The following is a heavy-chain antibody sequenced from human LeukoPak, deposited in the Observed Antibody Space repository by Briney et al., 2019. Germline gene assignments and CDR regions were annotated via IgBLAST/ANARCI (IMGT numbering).Heavy chain of an antibody. Sequence: SETLSLTCSVSGGSISNYHWSWIRQPPGKGLECIGYISNSGGTNYNPSLKSRVTISVDTSKNQFSLKLNSVTAADTAVYYCARVVALGGRSGWFDPWGQGTLVTVSA. CDR3: ARVVALGGRSGWFDP. CDR2: ISNSGGT. V-gene: IGHV4-59*01. D-gene: IGHD3-3*02. J-gene: IGHJ5*02. CDR1: GGSISNYH.